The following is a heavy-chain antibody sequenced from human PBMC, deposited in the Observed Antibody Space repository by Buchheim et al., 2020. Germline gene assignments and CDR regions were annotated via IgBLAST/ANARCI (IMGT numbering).Heavy chain of an antibody. CDR1: GFTFSSYG. Sequence: QVQLVESGGGVVQPGRSLRLSCAASGFTFSSYGMHWVRQAPGKGLEWVAVIWYDGSNKYYADSVKGRFTISRDNSKKTLDLQMNSLRAEDTAVYYCARDPHSSTSCYFSCRVYYYGMDVWGQGTT. J-gene: IGHJ6*02. CDR3: ARDPHSSTSCYFSCRVYYYGMDV. V-gene: IGHV3-33*01. D-gene: IGHD2-2*01. CDR2: IWYDGSNK.